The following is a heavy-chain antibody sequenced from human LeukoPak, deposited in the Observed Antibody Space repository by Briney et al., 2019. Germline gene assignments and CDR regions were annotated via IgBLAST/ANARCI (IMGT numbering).Heavy chain of an antibody. CDR3: ASSGYCACLDY. CDR2: ISSSSSYI. J-gene: IGHJ4*02. V-gene: IGHV3-21*01. Sequence: GGSLRLSCAASGFTFSSYSMNWVRQAPGKGLEWVSSISSSSSYIYYAASVKGRFTISRDNAKNSLYLQMNSLRAEDTAVYYCASSGYCACLDYWGQGTLVTVSS. D-gene: IGHD3-22*01. CDR1: GFTFSSYS.